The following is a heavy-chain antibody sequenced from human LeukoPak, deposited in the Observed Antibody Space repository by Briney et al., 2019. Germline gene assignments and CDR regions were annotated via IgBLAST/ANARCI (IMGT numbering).Heavy chain of an antibody. CDR1: GFTFSSYE. J-gene: IGHJ4*02. V-gene: IGHV3-48*03. CDR2: ISSSGSTI. Sequence: GGSLRLSCAASGFTFSSYEMNWVRQAPGKGLEWVSYISSSGSTIYYADSVKGRFTISRDNAKNSLYLQMNSLRAEDTAVYYCARVSDYGDYYWGQGTLVTVSS. D-gene: IGHD4-17*01. CDR3: ARVSDYGDYY.